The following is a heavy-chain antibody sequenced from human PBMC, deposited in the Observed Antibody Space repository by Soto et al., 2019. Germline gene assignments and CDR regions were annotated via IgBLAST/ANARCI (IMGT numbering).Heavy chain of an antibody. D-gene: IGHD3-10*01. CDR1: GGIFSPYA. CDR2: IIPILGTT. J-gene: IGHJ4*02. CDR3: ARDRDDYGSGNYYNRIDF. Sequence: QVQLVQSGAEVKKPGASVKVSCKASGGIFSPYAIRWLRQAPGHGLEWMGGIIPILGTTNYEQRFKGRVTITADESTRTAYMELSRLRSEDTAVYYCARDRDDYGSGNYYNRIDFWGQGNLFTVSS. V-gene: IGHV1-69*01.